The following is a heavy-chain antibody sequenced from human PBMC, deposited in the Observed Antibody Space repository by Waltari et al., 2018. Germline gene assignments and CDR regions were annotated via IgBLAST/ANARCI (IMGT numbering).Heavy chain of an antibody. J-gene: IGHJ3*02. CDR1: GFTFSNYD. Sequence: EVQLLESGGGLVQPGGSLRLSCTASGFTFSNYDMNWVRQAPGGGLEWVSRLSGSAAVTDYADSVKGRFIISRENSKNTLFLQMNSLRAEDTAIYYCAKDLTGWGAFDIWGQGTMVTVSS. V-gene: IGHV3-23*01. D-gene: IGHD1-20*01. CDR2: LSGSAAVT. CDR3: AKDLTGWGAFDI.